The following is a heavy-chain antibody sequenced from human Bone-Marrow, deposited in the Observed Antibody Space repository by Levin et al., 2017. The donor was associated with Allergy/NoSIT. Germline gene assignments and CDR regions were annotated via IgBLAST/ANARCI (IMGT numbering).Heavy chain of an antibody. CDR3: ARIRGSYYVFPDF. Sequence: SGPTLVKSTQTLTLTCSFSGFSLTPTEMRVGWIRQPPGKALEWLARIDWDDTKFYNTALKTRLTISKDTSKSQVVLTMTNMDPVDTAIYYCARIRGSYYVFPDFWGQGTLVSVSS. CDR1: GFSLTPTEMR. D-gene: IGHD3-10*01. V-gene: IGHV2-70*04. CDR2: IDWDDTK. J-gene: IGHJ4*02.